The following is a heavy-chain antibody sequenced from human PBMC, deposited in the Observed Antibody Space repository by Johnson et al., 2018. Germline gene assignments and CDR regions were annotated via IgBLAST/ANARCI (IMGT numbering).Heavy chain of an antibody. CDR3: ARDEATQRLRYFDWLLGYGMDV. J-gene: IGHJ6*02. D-gene: IGHD3-9*01. Sequence: QVQLVESGGGLVKPGGSLRLSCAASGFTFSDYYMSWIRQAPGKGLEWVSYISSSGSTIYYGDSVKGRLTTSRDNAKNSLYLQMKSLRAEDTAGYYCARDEATQRLRYFDWLLGYGMDVWGQGTTVTVSS. CDR2: ISSSGSTI. CDR1: GFTFSDYY. V-gene: IGHV3-11*01.